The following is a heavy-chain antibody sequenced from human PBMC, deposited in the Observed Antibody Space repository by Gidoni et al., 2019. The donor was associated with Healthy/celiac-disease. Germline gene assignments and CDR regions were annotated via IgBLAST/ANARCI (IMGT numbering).Heavy chain of an antibody. V-gene: IGHV4-31*03. CDR2: IYYSGST. CDR3: ARVGIIGANDY. CDR1: GGSISSAGYY. J-gene: IGHJ4*02. Sequence: QVQLQESGPGLVKPSQTLSLPCTVSGGSISSAGYYWSWIRHPPGKGLEWIGYIYYSGSTYHNPSLKSRVTISVDTSKNQFSLKLSSVTAADTAVYYCARVGIIGANDYWGQGTLVTVSS. D-gene: IGHD1-26*01.